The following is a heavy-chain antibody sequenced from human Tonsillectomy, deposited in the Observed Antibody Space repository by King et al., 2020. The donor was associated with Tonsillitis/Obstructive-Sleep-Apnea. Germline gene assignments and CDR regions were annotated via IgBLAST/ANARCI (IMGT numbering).Heavy chain of an antibody. Sequence: VQLVESGGGLVQPGGSLRLSCAASGFTFSSYAMSWVRQAPGKGLELVSAISGSGGSTYYADSVKGRFTISRDNSKNTLYLQMNSLRAEDTAVYYCAKAGDIVVVVAALPTYFDYWGQGTLVTVSS. J-gene: IGHJ4*02. CDR1: GFTFSSYA. CDR2: ISGSGGST. D-gene: IGHD2-15*01. CDR3: AKAGDIVVVVAALPTYFDY. V-gene: IGHV3-23*04.